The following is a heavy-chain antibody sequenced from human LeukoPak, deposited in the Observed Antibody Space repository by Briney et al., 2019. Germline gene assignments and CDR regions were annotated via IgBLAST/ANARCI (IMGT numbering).Heavy chain of an antibody. CDR3: ARVERAPYYYYMDV. Sequence: PGGSLRLSCAASGFSISSYEMNWVRQAPGKGLEWVSHISSSGSTIWYADSVKGRFTISRDNAKNSLYLQMNSLRAEDTAVYYCARVERAPYYYYMDVWGKGTTVTVSS. J-gene: IGHJ6*03. CDR1: GFSISSYE. D-gene: IGHD1-1*01. CDR2: ISSSGSTI. V-gene: IGHV3-48*03.